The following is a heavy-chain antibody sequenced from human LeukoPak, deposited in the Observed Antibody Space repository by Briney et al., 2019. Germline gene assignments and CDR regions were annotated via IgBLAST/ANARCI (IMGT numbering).Heavy chain of an antibody. CDR2: IYYSGTT. D-gene: IGHD3-3*01. J-gene: IGHJ4*02. V-gene: IGHV4-39*07. CDR1: GGSISSSSYY. Sequence: SETLSLTCTVSGGSISSSSYYWGWIRQPPGKGVEWIGSIYYSGTTYYNPSLKSRVTISVDTSKNQFSLRLSSVTAADTAVYYCARGFTIFGLWGQGTLGTVSS. CDR3: ARGFTIFGL.